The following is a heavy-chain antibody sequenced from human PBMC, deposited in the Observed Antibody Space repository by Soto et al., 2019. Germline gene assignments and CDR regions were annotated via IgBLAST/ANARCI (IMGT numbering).Heavy chain of an antibody. CDR1: GDSISSGDYY. CDR3: AREGGYYYDSSGYYYEVDY. Sequence: SETLSLTCPVSGDSISSGDYYWSWIRQPPGKGLEWIGYIYYSGSTSYRSSLKSRVTISVDMSKNQFSLELSSVTAADTAVYYCAREGGYYYDSSGYYYEVDYWGQGTLVTVSS. V-gene: IGHV4-30-4*01. D-gene: IGHD3-22*01. CDR2: IYYSGST. J-gene: IGHJ4*02.